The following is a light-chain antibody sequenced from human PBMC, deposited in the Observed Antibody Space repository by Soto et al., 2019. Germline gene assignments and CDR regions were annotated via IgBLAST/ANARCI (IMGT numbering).Light chain of an antibody. Sequence: ENVLTQSPGTLSLSPRERATVSCRASQSITGSYLAWYQQTPGQAPRLLIYGASSRATGVPDRFSGSGSGTDFTLTISRLEPEDFAVYYCQQYYSIPLTFGGGSKV. CDR2: GAS. CDR1: QSITGSY. J-gene: IGKJ4*01. CDR3: QQYYSIPLT. V-gene: IGKV3-20*01.